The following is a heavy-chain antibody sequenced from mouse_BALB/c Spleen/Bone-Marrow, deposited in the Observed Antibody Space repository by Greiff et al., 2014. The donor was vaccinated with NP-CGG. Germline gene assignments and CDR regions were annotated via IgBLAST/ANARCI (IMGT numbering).Heavy chain of an antibody. Sequence: QVQLQPSGPGLVAPSQSLSITCTVSGVLLTRYGVHWVRPPPGKGLEWLGVIWAGGSTNYNSALMSRLSISKDNSKSQVFLKMNSLQTDDTAMYYCARITTATGAMDYWGQGTSVTVSS. J-gene: IGHJ4*01. V-gene: IGHV2-9*02. CDR2: IWAGGST. D-gene: IGHD1-2*01. CDR1: GVLLTRYG. CDR3: ARITTATGAMDY.